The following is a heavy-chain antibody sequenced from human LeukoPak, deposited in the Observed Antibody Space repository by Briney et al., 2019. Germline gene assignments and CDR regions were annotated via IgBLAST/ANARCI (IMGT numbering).Heavy chain of an antibody. J-gene: IGHJ4*02. Sequence: GGSLRLSCAASGFTFSSYTMSWVRQAPGKGLEWVSYIIPSSAVIQYADSVKGRFTISRDNAENSLYLQMNSLSAEDTAVYYCARDDRYSFDLWGQGTLVTVSS. V-gene: IGHV3-48*01. CDR3: ARDDRYSFDL. CDR1: GFTFSSYT. CDR2: IIPSSAVI.